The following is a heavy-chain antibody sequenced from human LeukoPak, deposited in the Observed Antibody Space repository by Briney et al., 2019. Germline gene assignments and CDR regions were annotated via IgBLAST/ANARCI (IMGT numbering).Heavy chain of an antibody. D-gene: IGHD2-8*01. CDR3: AREDTGVAFDI. CDR2: ISGSGIK. J-gene: IGHJ3*02. V-gene: IGHV3-48*03. Sequence: GGSLRLSCAASRFTFSSYEMNWVRQAPGKGLEWVSYISGSGIKHYADCVKGRFTISRDNAKNSLYLQMNSLRVEDTAVYYCAREDTGVAFDIWGQGTTVTV. CDR1: RFTFSSYE.